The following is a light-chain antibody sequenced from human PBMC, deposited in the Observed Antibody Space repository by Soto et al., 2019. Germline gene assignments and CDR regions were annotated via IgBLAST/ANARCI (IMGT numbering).Light chain of an antibody. Sequence: QSALTQPPSASGSPGQSVTISCTGTSSDVGGYNYVSWYQQHPGKAPKLMIYEVSKRPSGVPDRFSGSKSGNTASLTVSGLQAEDEADYYHSSYAGSNDNVFGTGTKLTVL. V-gene: IGLV2-8*01. J-gene: IGLJ1*01. CDR2: EVS. CDR3: SSYAGSNDNV. CDR1: SSDVGGYNY.